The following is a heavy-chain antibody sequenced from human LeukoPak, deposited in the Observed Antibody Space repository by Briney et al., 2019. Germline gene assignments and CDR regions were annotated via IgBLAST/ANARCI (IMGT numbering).Heavy chain of an antibody. J-gene: IGHJ4*02. Sequence: SETLSLTCAVSGGSISSSNWWSWVRQPPGKGLEWIGEIYHSGSTYYNPSLKSRVTISVDTSKNQFSLKLSSVTAADTAVYYCARPGIAAAGTYFDYWGQGTLVTVSS. CDR2: IYHSGST. D-gene: IGHD6-13*01. V-gene: IGHV4-4*02. CDR1: GGSISSSNW. CDR3: ARPGIAAAGTYFDY.